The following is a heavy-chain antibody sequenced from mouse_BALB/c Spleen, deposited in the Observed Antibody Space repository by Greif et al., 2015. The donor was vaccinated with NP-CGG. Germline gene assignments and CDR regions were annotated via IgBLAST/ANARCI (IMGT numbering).Heavy chain of an antibody. Sequence: EVQVVESGGGLVKPGGSLKLSCAASGFTFSDYYMYWVRQTPEKRLEWVATISDGGSYTYYPDSVKGRFTISRDNAKNNLYLQMSSLKSEDTAMYYCARERDGYYVEGAMDYWGQGTSVTVSS. CDR1: GFTFSDYY. CDR3: ARERDGYYVEGAMDY. V-gene: IGHV5-4*02. J-gene: IGHJ4*01. CDR2: ISDGGSYT. D-gene: IGHD2-3*01.